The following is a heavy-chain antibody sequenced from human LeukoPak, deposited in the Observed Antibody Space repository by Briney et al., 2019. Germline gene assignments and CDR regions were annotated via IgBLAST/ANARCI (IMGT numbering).Heavy chain of an antibody. CDR2: IYPGDSDT. Sequence: GESLKISCKGSGYSITNYWIGWVRQMPGKGLEWMEIIYPGDSDTRYSPSFQGQVTISADESINTAYLQWSSLKVSDTAMYYCARLRGVGGTSDGNNLFDYWGQGTLVTVSS. CDR1: GYSITNYW. J-gene: IGHJ4*02. CDR3: ARLRGVGGTSDGNNLFDY. V-gene: IGHV5-51*01. D-gene: IGHD1-26*01.